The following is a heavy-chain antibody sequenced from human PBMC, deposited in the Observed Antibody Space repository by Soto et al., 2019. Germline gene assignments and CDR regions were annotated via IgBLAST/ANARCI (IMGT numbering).Heavy chain of an antibody. J-gene: IGHJ5*01. V-gene: IGHV4-30-4*01. D-gene: IGHD2-15*01. Sequence: PSETLSLTCSVSGDSISTVDYFWAWIRQPPGQALEYIGYIYKSTTTYYNPSFESRVAISLDTSKSQFSLTVTSVTAADTAVYFCARGRYCLTGICFPNWFDSWGQGTLVTVSS. CDR1: GDSISTVDYF. CDR3: ARGRYCLTGICFPNWFDS. CDR2: IYKSTTT.